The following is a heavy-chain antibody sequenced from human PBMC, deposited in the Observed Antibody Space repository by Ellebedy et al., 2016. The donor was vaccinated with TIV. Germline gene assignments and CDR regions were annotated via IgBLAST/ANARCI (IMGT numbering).Heavy chain of an antibody. J-gene: IGHJ2*01. CDR2: ISISGSSI. D-gene: IGHD3-3*01. CDR3: ARFPSAWYFDL. V-gene: IGHV3-11*01. CDR1: GFTFSDSW. Sequence: GESLKISXAASGFTFSDSWMSWIRQAPGKALEWVSYISISGSSIYYADSVKGRFTISRDSAKNSLYLQMNSLRADDTGVYVCARFPSAWYFDLWGSGTLVTVSS.